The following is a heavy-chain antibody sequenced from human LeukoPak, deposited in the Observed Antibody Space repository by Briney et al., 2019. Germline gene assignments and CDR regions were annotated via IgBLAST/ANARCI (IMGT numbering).Heavy chain of an antibody. CDR3: ARDNSGNYPGN. V-gene: IGHV3-33*01. CDR1: GFTFRSYG. Sequence: GGSLRLSCAASGFTFRSYGMHWVRQAPGKGLEWVAVIWYDGTNKYYADSVKCRFTISRDNSKKTLYLQMNSLRAEDTAVYYCARDNSGNYPGNWGQGTLVTVSS. J-gene: IGHJ4*02. D-gene: IGHD1-26*01. CDR2: IWYDGTNK.